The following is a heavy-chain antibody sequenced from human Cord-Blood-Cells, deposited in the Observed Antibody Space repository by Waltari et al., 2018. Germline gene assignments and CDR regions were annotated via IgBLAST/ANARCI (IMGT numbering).Heavy chain of an antibody. D-gene: IGHD2-2*01. CDR1: GGTFSSYA. V-gene: IGHV1-69*01. CDR3: ARDLVVPAAYNWFAP. CDR2: NKRIIGTA. J-gene: IGHJ5*02. Sequence: QSQLVQSGAEVKKPGSSVKVSCKASGGTFSSYAISWVRQAPGQGHVWMGGNKRIIGTANYAQKYRDSVTITSDESTSTAYMELSSVRSEDTAGYYCARDLVVPAAYNWFAPWGQGTLVTVSS.